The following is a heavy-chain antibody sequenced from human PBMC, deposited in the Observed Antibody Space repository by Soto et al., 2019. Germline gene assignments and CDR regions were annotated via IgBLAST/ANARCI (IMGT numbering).Heavy chain of an antibody. Sequence: SETLSLTCTVSGGSISSSSYYWGWIRQPPGKGLEWIGSIYYSGSTYYNPSLKSRVTISVDTSKNQFSLKLSSVTAAGTAVYYCASGQGSGSYPAPFDPRGQRTLVTVSS. CDR1: GGSISSSSYY. CDR3: ASGQGSGSYPAPFDP. J-gene: IGHJ5*02. CDR2: IYYSGST. D-gene: IGHD1-26*01. V-gene: IGHV4-39*01.